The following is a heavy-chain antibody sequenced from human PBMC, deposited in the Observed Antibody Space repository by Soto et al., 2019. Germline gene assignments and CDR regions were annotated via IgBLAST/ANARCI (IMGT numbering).Heavy chain of an antibody. CDR2: ISSYNGNT. J-gene: IGHJ4*02. CDR3: ARVPKYYYDSSGYSTFDY. D-gene: IGHD3-22*01. Sequence: ASVKVSCKASGYTFSSYGISWVRQAPGQGLEWMGWISSYNGNTNYAQNLQGRVTMTTDTSTSTAYMELRSLRSDDTAVYYCARVPKYYYDSSGYSTFDYWGQGTLVT. V-gene: IGHV1-18*01. CDR1: GYTFSSYG.